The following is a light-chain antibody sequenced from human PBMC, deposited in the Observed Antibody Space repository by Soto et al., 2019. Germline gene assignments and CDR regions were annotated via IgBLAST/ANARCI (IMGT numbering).Light chain of an antibody. CDR2: GAS. CDR1: QTISSSY. V-gene: IGKV3-20*01. J-gene: IGKJ2*01. Sequence: EIVLTQSPGTLSLSPGERATLSCRASQTISSSYLAWYQQKPGQAPRLLISGASSRAAGIPDRFSGSGSGTDFTLTISRLEPEDFAVYFCQQHVESPDTYTFGQGTKLEIK. CDR3: QQHVESPDTYT.